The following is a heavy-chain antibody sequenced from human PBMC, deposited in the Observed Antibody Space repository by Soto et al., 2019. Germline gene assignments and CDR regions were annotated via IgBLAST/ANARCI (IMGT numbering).Heavy chain of an antibody. Sequence: GESLNISCKGSGYRFTSYCIGWVRQMPGKGLEWMGIIYPGDSDTRYSPSFQGQVTISADKSISTAYLQWSSLKASDTAMYYCARVRLGDILTGYYDYYYYGMDVWGQGTTVTVSS. J-gene: IGHJ6*02. CDR2: IYPGDSDT. D-gene: IGHD3-9*01. CDR1: GYRFTSYC. V-gene: IGHV5-51*01. CDR3: ARVRLGDILTGYYDYYYYGMDV.